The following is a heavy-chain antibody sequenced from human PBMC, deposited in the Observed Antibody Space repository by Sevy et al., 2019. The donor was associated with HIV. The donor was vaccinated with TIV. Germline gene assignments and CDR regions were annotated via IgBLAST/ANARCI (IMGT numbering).Heavy chain of an antibody. Sequence: SETLSLTCSVSSGSIGNYYWYWIRQPPGRGLEWFGLIYYSGNTNYNPSLKSRVTISIDTSKNQFSLGLSSLTAADTAVYYCARRAFLGGYFDSWGQGILVTVSS. CDR3: ARRAFLGGYFDS. CDR2: IYYSGNT. CDR1: SGSIGNYY. J-gene: IGHJ4*03. D-gene: IGHD3-16*01. V-gene: IGHV4-59*08.